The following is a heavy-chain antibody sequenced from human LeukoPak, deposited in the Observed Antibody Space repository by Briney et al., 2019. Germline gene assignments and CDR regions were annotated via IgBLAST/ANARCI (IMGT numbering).Heavy chain of an antibody. Sequence: SVNVSCKASGGTFSSYAISWVRQAPGQGLEWMGGIIPIFGTANYAQKFQGRVTITADESTSTAYMELSGLRSEDTAVYYCAAQYSTGWYVEHYYGMDVWGQGTTVTVSS. CDR2: IIPIFGTA. V-gene: IGHV1-69*13. CDR3: AAQYSTGWYVEHYYGMDV. J-gene: IGHJ6*02. CDR1: GGTFSSYA. D-gene: IGHD6-19*01.